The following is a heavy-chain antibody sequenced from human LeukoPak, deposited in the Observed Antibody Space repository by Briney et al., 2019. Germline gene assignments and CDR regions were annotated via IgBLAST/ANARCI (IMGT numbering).Heavy chain of an antibody. CDR1: GGSISSDNYS. J-gene: IGHJ5*02. V-gene: IGHV4-61*02. D-gene: IGHD3-22*01. CDR3: AREKIGYYDGSGRGWFDP. CDR2: VYTSGST. Sequence: TSETLSLTCTVSGGSISSDNYSWSWIRQPAGKGLEWIGRVYTSGSTNYNPSLKSRVTISVDTSKKQFSLKLSSVTAADTAVYYCAREKIGYYDGSGRGWFDPWGQGTLVTVSS.